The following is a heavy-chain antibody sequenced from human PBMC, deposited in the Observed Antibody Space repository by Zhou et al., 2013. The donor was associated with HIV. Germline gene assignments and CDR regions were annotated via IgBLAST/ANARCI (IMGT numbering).Heavy chain of an antibody. CDR2: INAGNGNT. J-gene: IGHJ3*01. D-gene: IGHD3-16*01. CDR1: GYTFTSYA. Sequence: QVQLVQSGAEVKKPGASVKVSCKASGYTFTSYAMHWVRQAPDKGLSGWEWINAGNGNTKYSQKFQGRVTITRDTSASTAYMELSSLRSEDTAVYYCARGRGHRSGYYDGWGQGTNGHRLF. V-gene: IGHV1-3*01. CDR3: ARGRGHRSGYYDG.